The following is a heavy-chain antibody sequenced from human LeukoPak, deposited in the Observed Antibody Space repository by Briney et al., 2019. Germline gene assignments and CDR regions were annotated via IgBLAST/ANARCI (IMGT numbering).Heavy chain of an antibody. V-gene: IGHV3-23*01. CDR2: ISKSGGST. CDR1: GFTFTTYA. D-gene: IGHD6-19*01. J-gene: IGHJ6*02. Sequence: GGSLRLSCAASGFTFTTYAMSWVRQAPGKGLEWVSLISKSGGSTYYAESVKGRFAISRDNSKNTLYLQMNSLRAEDTAIYYCAKYISGSDYYYYGMDVWGQGTTVTVS. CDR3: AKYISGSDYYYYGMDV.